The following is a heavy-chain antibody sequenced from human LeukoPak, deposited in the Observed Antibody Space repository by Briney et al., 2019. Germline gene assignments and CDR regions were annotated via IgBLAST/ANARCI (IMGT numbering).Heavy chain of an antibody. J-gene: IGHJ4*02. D-gene: IGHD3-10*01. CDR2: ISSSRSTR. V-gene: IGHV3-48*03. CDR1: GFTFSTYD. CDR3: ARQYGSGSYFFDY. Sequence: GGSLRLSCAASGFTFSTYDMNWVRQSPGKGLEWVSYISSSRSTRYDADFVKGRFTISRDNAKNSLYLQMNSLRAEDTAVYYCARQYGSGSYFFDYWGQGTLVTVSS.